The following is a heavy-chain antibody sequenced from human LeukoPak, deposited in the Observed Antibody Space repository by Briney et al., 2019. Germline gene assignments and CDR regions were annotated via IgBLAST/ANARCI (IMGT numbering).Heavy chain of an antibody. CDR1: GFTFRSYS. Sequence: GGSLRLSCAASGFTFRSYSMNWVRQAPGKGLEWVSYISGSGDLIYYADSVKGRFTISRDDAKNSLCLQMNSLRAEDTAVYYCARDIGYQLLIGWFDPWGQGTLVTVSS. D-gene: IGHD2-2*01. V-gene: IGHV3-21*05. CDR3: ARDIGYQLLIGWFDP. J-gene: IGHJ5*02. CDR2: ISGSGDLI.